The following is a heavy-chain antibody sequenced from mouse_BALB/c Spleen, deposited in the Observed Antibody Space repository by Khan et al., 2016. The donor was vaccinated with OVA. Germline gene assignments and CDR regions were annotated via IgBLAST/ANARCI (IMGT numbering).Heavy chain of an antibody. Sequence: EVQLQESGPGLVKPSQSLSLTCTVTGYSITSDYAWNWIRQFPGNKLEWMGYISYSGNTNYNPSLKSRISITRDTSKNQFFLQLNSVTTEDTATYYCARGSGGDFDYWGQGTTLTVSS. D-gene: IGHD4-1*01. CDR3: ARGSGGDFDY. CDR2: ISYSGNT. CDR1: GYSITSDYA. V-gene: IGHV3-2*02. J-gene: IGHJ2*01.